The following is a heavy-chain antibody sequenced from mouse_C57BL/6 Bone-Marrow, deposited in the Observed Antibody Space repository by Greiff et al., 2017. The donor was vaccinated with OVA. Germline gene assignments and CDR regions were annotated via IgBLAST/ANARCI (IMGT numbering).Heavy chain of an antibody. CDR3: ARFDGYDGYYYYAMDY. CDR1: GYTFTSYW. CDR2: IYPGSGST. D-gene: IGHD2-3*01. J-gene: IGHJ4*01. V-gene: IGHV1-55*01. Sequence: QVQLQQPGAELVKPGASVEMSCKASGYTFTSYWITWVKQRPGQGLEWIGDIYPGSGSTNYNEKFKSKATLTVDTSSSTAYMQLSSLTSEDSAVYYCARFDGYDGYYYYAMDYWGQGTSVTVSS.